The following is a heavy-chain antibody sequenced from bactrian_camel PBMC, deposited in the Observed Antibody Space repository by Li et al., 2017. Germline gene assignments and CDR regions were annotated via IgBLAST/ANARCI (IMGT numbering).Heavy chain of an antibody. J-gene: IGHJ4*01. D-gene: IGHD3*01. V-gene: IGHV3S35*01. Sequence: VQLVESGGGLVQPGGSLRLSCAASGFTSSTYVMYWVRQAPGKGLECVSFINPDSSTMAYAGSVQGRFIISRDNAKNTIFLQMRNLSPEDTAVYYCYDDHGMGWGQGTQVTVS. CDR1: GFTSSTYV. CDR2: INPDSSTM. CDR3: YDDHGMG.